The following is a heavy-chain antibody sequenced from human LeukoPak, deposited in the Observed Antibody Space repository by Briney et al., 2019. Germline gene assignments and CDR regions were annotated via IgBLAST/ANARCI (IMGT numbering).Heavy chain of an antibody. D-gene: IGHD2-2*01. Sequence: TGGSLRLSCVASGFTFSSYGMHWVRQAPGKGLEWVAVISYDGSNKYYADSVKGRFTISRDNSKNTLYLQMNSLRAEDTAVYYCASPYCSSTSCYPWDAFDIWGQGTMVTVSS. CDR2: ISYDGSNK. J-gene: IGHJ3*02. CDR3: ASPYCSSTSCYPWDAFDI. V-gene: IGHV3-30*03. CDR1: GFTFSSYG.